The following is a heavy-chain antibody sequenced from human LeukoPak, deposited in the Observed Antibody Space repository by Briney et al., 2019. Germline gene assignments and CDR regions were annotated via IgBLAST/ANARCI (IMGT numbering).Heavy chain of an antibody. CDR3: ARSDYYGSGGDDY. D-gene: IGHD3-10*01. CDR2: INPNSCGR. J-gene: IGHJ4*02. Sequence: ASVNVSCKSSVYTFTCYYMHWVRQAPGQGLEWMGWINPNSCGRNYAQKFRGRVTMTRDTSISTAYMELSRLRSDDMAVYYCARSDYYGSGGDDYWGQGTLVTVSS. CDR1: VYTFTCYY. V-gene: IGHV1-2*02.